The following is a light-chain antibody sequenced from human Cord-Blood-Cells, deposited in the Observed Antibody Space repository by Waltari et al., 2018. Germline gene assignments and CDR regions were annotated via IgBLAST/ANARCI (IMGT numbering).Light chain of an antibody. CDR1: QSVSSY. CDR2: DAS. V-gene: IGKV3-11*01. Sequence: EIVLTQSPATLSLSPGERATLSCRASQSVSSYLAWYQQKPGQPPRLLIYDASTRPTGITARFSGSGSWTAFTLPISSLEPEDVAVYYCQQRSNWLPVTFGGGTKVEIK. J-gene: IGKJ4*01. CDR3: QQRSNWLPVT.